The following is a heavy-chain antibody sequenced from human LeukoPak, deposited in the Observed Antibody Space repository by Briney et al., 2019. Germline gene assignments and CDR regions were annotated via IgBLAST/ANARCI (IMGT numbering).Heavy chain of an antibody. J-gene: IGHJ4*02. CDR2: ISSSSSYI. V-gene: IGHV3-21*01. Sequence: GGSLRLSCAASGFTFSSYSMNWVRQAPGKGLEWVSSISSSSSYIYYAASVKGRFTISRDNAKNSLYLQMNSLRAEDTAVYYCARDLRAAGLPPEEDYWGQGTLVTVSS. CDR3: ARDLRAAGLPPEEDY. CDR1: GFTFSSYS. D-gene: IGHD6-13*01.